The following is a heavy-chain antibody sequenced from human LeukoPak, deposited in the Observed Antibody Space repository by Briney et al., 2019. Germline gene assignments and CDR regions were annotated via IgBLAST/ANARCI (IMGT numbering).Heavy chain of an antibody. V-gene: IGHV4-59*08. D-gene: IGHD3-10*01. Sequence: SETLSLTRTVSGGSISSYYWSWIRQPPGKGLEWIGYIYYSGSTNYNPSLKSRVTISVDTSKNQFSLKLSSVTAADTAVYYCARHAYYYGSGVSGMDVWSQGTTVTVSS. CDR1: GGSISSYY. J-gene: IGHJ6*02. CDR3: ARHAYYYGSGVSGMDV. CDR2: IYYSGST.